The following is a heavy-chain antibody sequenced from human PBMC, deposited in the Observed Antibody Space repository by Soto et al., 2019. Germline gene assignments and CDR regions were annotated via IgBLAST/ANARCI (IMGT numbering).Heavy chain of an antibody. Sequence: SETLSLTGTVSGDSLISSYFYWGWFRQPPGKGLEWIGSIFYLGSSYYNPSLRSRVTISVDTSKNRFSLRLRSVTASYTALYFCARHAVALRKNNWFDPWGQGIMVTVSS. D-gene: IGHD2-15*01. CDR3: ARHAVALRKNNWFDP. V-gene: IGHV4-39*01. CDR1: GDSLISSYFY. J-gene: IGHJ5*02. CDR2: IFYLGSS.